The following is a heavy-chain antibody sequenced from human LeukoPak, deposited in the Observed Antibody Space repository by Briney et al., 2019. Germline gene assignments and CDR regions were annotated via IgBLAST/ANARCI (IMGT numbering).Heavy chain of an antibody. Sequence: PADTLSLTCTVSSCSINSYYLGWVRQPPGKGLEWIGRIYPTGATQYNPPLKRRATLSIGRSTNQFPLNLTSMTAADTAVYYCGRQGYTASYYSLDFWSQGTLVAVS. V-gene: IGHV4-4*07. J-gene: IGHJ4*02. CDR2: IYPTGAT. CDR3: GRQGYTASYYSLDF. CDR1: SCSINSYY. D-gene: IGHD1-26*01.